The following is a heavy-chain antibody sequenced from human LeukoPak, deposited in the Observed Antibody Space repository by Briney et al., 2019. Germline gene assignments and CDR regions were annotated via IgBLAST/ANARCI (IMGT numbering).Heavy chain of an antibody. CDR3: ARSRRGSGYYFGLDV. J-gene: IGHJ6*02. CDR2: ISHMGDTT. CDR1: GFTLYFYS. Sequence: PGGSLRLSCAASGFTLYFYSLNWVRQAPGKGLEWISFISHMGDTTYYADSVKGRFTISRDNAKNSLFLQMNSLRVEDTAVYYCARSRRGSGYYFGLDVWGRGTTVTVSS. V-gene: IGHV3-48*01. D-gene: IGHD2-15*01.